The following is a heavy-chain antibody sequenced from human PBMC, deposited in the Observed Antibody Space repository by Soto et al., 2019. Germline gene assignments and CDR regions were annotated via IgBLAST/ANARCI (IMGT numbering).Heavy chain of an antibody. V-gene: IGHV3-7*05. Sequence: EVQLAESGGGLVQPGGSLRLSCAASGFTFSSYWMSWVRQAPGKGLEWVANIKQDGSEKYYVDSVKGRFTISRDNAKNSLYLQMNSLRAEDTAVYYCARDSGAYYYDSSGFGGLDYWGQGTLVTVSS. J-gene: IGHJ4*02. CDR1: GFTFSSYW. CDR2: IKQDGSEK. D-gene: IGHD3-22*01. CDR3: ARDSGAYYYDSSGFGGLDY.